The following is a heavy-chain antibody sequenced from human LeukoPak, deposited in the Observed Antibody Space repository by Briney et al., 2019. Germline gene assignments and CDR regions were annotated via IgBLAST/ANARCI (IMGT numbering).Heavy chain of an antibody. D-gene: IGHD1-1*01. CDR3: ARGGRIQLERRGYFDY. CDR2: ITSDGSNT. Sequence: GGSLRLPCAASGITFSSYWMHWVRQAPGKGLVWVSRITSDGSNTNYADSVKGRFTISRDNAKNTLYLHMNSLRAEDTAVYYCARGGRIQLERRGYFDYWGQGTLVTVSS. J-gene: IGHJ4*02. V-gene: IGHV3-74*01. CDR1: GITFSSYW.